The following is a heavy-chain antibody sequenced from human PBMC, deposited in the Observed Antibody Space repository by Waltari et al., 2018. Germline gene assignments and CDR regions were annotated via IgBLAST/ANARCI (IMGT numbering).Heavy chain of an antibody. CDR3: ARDDWNLPAAMNLQH. Sequence: QVQLVQSGVEVTKPGVSVKVSCKASGYLFTSSGIGWVREAPGQGLEWMGWISAYNGNTNYAQKLQCRVTMTTDTSTSTAYMELRSLRSDDAAVYYCARDDWNLPAAMNLQHWGQGTLVTVSS. V-gene: IGHV1-18*01. CDR1: GYLFTSSG. CDR2: ISAYNGNT. D-gene: IGHD1-1*01. J-gene: IGHJ1*01.